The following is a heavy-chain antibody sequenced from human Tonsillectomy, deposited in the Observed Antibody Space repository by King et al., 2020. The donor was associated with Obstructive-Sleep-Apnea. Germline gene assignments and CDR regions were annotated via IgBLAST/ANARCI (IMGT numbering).Heavy chain of an antibody. CDR3: AREKFYFPSGSPRCFDS. V-gene: IGHV4-39*07. D-gene: IGHD3-10*01. CDR1: GGSISSSPYY. Sequence: QLQESGPGLVKSSETLSLTCTVSGGSISSSPYYWGWIRQPPGKGLEWIGGIYYDGSTYYNSSLKSRVTISVDTSKNQFSLKLSSVTAADTAVYYCAREKFYFPSGSPRCFDSWGQGTLVTVSS. CDR2: IYYDGST. J-gene: IGHJ4*02.